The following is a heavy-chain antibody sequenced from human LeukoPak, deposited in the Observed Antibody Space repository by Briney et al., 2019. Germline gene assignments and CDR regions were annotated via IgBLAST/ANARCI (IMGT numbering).Heavy chain of an antibody. CDR3: AREGYRYVPGDY. D-gene: IGHD5-18*01. CDR2: ISQSETT. Sequence: PSGTLSLTCAVSGGPISSSNWWSWVRQPPGKGLEWIGEISQSETTNYNPSLKSRVTISIDKSKNQFSLKLTSVTAADTAVYYCAREGYRYVPGDYWGQGTLVTVSS. CDR1: GGPISSSNW. V-gene: IGHV4-4*02. J-gene: IGHJ4*02.